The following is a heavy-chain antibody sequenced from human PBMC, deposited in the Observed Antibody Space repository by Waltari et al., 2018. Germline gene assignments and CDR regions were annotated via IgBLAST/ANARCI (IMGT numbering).Heavy chain of an antibody. CDR1: GGSFTPSS. J-gene: IGHJ6*03. D-gene: IGHD1-1*01. Sequence: QVTLQQSGPRVVKPSGTLSLTCTVSGGSFTPSSWSWIRQPPGKGLEWIGYVSVTGGTNYSPTLQSRVTLSADPSENQVSLTLTSVTAADTAVYYCAKSWNTHYYYYIDVWGKGTTVTVSS. CDR3: AKSWNTHYYYYIDV. V-gene: IGHV4-4*09. CDR2: VSVTGGT.